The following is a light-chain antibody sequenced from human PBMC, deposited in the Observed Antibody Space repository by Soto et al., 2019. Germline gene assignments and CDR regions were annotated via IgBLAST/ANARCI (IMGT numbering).Light chain of an antibody. CDR2: AAS. CDR3: QQYGSSPKT. J-gene: IGKJ1*01. CDR1: QSVSSNY. Sequence: IVLTQSPGTLSLSPGERATLSCRASQSVSSNYLAWYQQKAGQAPRLLIYAASSRATGIPDRFSGGGSGTDFTLTISRLEPEDFAVYYCQQYGSSPKTFGQGTKVEIK. V-gene: IGKV3-20*01.